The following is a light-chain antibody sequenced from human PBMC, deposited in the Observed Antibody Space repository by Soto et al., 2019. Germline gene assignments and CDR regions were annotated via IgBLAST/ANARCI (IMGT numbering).Light chain of an antibody. Sequence: QSALTQPASASGSPGQSITISCTGTSSDIGGYNFVAWYQQHPGKAPKLMIYEVSNRPSGVSNRFSGSKSGNTASLTISGLQAEDEADYYCSSYTSSITVVFGGGTKVTVL. CDR3: SSYTSSITVV. CDR2: EVS. V-gene: IGLV2-14*01. J-gene: IGLJ2*01. CDR1: SSDIGGYNF.